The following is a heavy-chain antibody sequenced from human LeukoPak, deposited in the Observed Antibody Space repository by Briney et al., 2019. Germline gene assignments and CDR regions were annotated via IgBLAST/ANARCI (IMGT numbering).Heavy chain of an antibody. D-gene: IGHD5-24*01. V-gene: IGHV3-48*01. J-gene: IGHJ6*03. CDR2: ISSSGSSI. CDR3: ARVCRDGYNGYYYYYYYMDV. CDR1: GFTFSNYS. Sequence: PGGSLRLSCAASGFTFSNYSMNLVRQAPGKGLEWVSYISSSGSSIYYADSVKGRFTISRDNAKNSLFLQMNSLRAEDTAVYYCARVCRDGYNGYYYYYYYMDVWGKGTTVTVSS.